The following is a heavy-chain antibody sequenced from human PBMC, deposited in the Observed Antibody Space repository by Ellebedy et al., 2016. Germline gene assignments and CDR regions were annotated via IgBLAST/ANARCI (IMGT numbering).Heavy chain of an antibody. CDR3: AKSRNYYDSSGTDY. D-gene: IGHD3-22*01. CDR2: ISGSGGST. Sequence: GESLKISCAASGFTFSSYAMSWVRQAPGKGLEWVSAISGSGGSTYYADSVKGRFTISRDNSKNTLYLQMNSLRAEDTAVYYCAKSRNYYDSSGTDYWGQGTLVTVSS. J-gene: IGHJ4*02. CDR1: GFTFSSYA. V-gene: IGHV3-23*01.